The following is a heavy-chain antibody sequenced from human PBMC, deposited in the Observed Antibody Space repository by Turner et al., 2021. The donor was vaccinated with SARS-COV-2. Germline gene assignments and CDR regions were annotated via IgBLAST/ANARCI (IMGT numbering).Heavy chain of an antibody. CDR1: GFTFRNYA. CDR2: SSGTDDST. CDR3: TKRGDYYYYGMDV. J-gene: IGHJ6*02. V-gene: IGHV3-23*01. Sequence: DVQLLESGGGLVQPGGSLRLSCAASGFTFRNYAMSWFRQAPGKGLEWVSYSSGTDDSTFYADSVKGRFTISRDTSKNTLYLQINSLRAEDTALYYCTKRGDYYYYGMDVWGQGTTVTVSS. D-gene: IGHD3-16*01.